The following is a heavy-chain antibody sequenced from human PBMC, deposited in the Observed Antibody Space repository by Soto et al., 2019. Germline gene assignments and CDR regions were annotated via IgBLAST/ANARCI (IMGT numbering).Heavy chain of an antibody. CDR2: ISGSGGRT. CDR1: GFTFSSDA. Sequence: EVQLLESGGGLVQPGGSLRLSCAAAGFTFSSDAMSWVRQSPGKGLEWVSAISGSGGRTYYADSVKGRFTISRDNSKNTLYLQMNSLRSENTAVYYCAPRFDYWGQGTLVTVSS. J-gene: IGHJ4*02. V-gene: IGHV3-23*01. CDR3: APRFDY.